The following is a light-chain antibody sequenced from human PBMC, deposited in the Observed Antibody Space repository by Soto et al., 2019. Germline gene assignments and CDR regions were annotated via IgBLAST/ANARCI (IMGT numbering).Light chain of an antibody. CDR1: NIGSKS. J-gene: IGLJ7*01. V-gene: IGLV3-21*04. Sequence: ELTQPPSVSVAPGKTARITCGGNNIGSKSVHWYQQKPGQAPVVVMYYDSDRPSGIPERFSGAKSGNTATLTISRVEAGDEADYYCQVWDKSSDHAVFGGGTQLTVL. CDR2: YDS. CDR3: QVWDKSSDHAV.